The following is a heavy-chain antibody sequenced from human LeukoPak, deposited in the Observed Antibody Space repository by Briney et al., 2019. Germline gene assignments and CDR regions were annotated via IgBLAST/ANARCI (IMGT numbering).Heavy chain of an antibody. CDR3: ARAGVGRYCSSTSCHDYYYYGMDV. J-gene: IGHJ6*02. Sequence: ASVKVSCKASGYTFTGYYMHWVRQAPGQGLEWMGGINPNSGCTNYAQKFQGRVTMTRDTYISTAYMELSRLRSDDTAVYYCARAGVGRYCSSTSCHDYYYYGMDVWGQGTTVTVSS. CDR1: GYTFTGYY. D-gene: IGHD2-2*01. CDR2: INPNSGCT. V-gene: IGHV1-2*02.